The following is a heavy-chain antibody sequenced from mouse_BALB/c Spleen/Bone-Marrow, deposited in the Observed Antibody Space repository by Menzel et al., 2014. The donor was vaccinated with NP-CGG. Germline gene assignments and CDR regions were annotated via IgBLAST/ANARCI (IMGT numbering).Heavy chain of an antibody. CDR3: TRTYEYFDY. CDR1: GYTFTSYW. D-gene: IGHD2-3*01. CDR2: IYPSDNYT. Sequence: ESGAELVRPGASVKLSCKTSGYTFTSYWINWVKQRPGQGLEWIGNIYPSDNYTNYNQKFKDKATLTVDISSTQADIELSSPTSEDSAVYYCTRTYEYFDYWGQSTTLTVSS. V-gene: IGHV1-69*02. J-gene: IGHJ2*01.